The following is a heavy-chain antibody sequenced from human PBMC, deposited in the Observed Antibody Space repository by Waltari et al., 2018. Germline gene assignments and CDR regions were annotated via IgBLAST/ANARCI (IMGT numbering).Heavy chain of an antibody. CDR2: LINGDGCST. CDR3: ARDHYYSKDV. Sequence: EVQLVESGGGLVQPGGSLRLSCEASGFIFRTYWMHWVRQVLGMCLVWVHGLINGDGCSTSSTYSVKGRFTISRDNAKNTLYLHMNSLRAEDTGVYYCARDHYYSKDVWGTGTTVTVSS. J-gene: IGHJ6*04. V-gene: IGHV3-74*01. CDR1: GFIFRTYW.